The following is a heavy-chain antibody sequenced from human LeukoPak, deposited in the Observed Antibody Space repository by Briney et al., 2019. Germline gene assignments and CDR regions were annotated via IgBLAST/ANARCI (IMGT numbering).Heavy chain of an antibody. CDR3: TTIRPGY. CDR1: GFTFSSYW. D-gene: IGHD5-12*01. CDR2: IKDGVTTT. V-gene: IGHV3-74*01. J-gene: IGHJ4*02. Sequence: AGGSLRLSCAASGFTFSSYWIHWVRQVPGKGLVWVSRIKDGVTTTDYADSVKGRFTISRDDAKNTLYLQMNSLRAEDTAVYYCTTIRPGYWGQGTLVSVSP.